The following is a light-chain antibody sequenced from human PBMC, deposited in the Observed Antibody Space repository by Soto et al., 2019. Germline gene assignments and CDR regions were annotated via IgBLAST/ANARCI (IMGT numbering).Light chain of an antibody. CDR2: DVS. CDR3: QQYHGYSRT. V-gene: IGKV1-5*01. Sequence: DIQMTQSPSTLSASVGDRVTITCRASQSISDSLAWYQQKPGKAPDLLISDVSSLERGVASRFSGSGSGTEFTLTISSMQPYDFATYYCQQYHGYSRTFGQGTKVEI. J-gene: IGKJ1*01. CDR1: QSISDS.